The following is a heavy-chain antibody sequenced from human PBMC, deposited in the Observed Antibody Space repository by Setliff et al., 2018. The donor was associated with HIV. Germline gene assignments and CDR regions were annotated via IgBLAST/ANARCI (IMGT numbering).Heavy chain of an antibody. J-gene: IGHJ5*02. CDR3: AKEGNSVDNWLDP. CDR1: GDPIFIGGYY. V-gene: IGHV4-31*03. CDR2: IYHTGKT. Sequence: NPSETLSLTCTVSGDPIFIGGYYWSWILQHPGGGLEWIGYIYHTGKTYYNPSLQSRIIMSLDMSQNQFSLKLSSVTAADTAVYYCAKEGNSVDNWLDPWGPGTLVTVSS. D-gene: IGHD1-26*01.